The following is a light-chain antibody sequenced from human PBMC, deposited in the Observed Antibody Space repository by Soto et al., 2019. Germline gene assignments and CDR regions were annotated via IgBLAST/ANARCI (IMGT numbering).Light chain of an antibody. CDR2: GAS. Sequence: EIVLTQSPGTLSLSPGERATLSCRASQSVTSIYLAWYQQKPGQAPRLLIYGASTRATGIPDRFSGSGSGTHFTLTISRLEPGDFAVYYCQHFGGTTFTFGQGTRLEIK. CDR1: QSVTSIY. V-gene: IGKV3-20*01. CDR3: QHFGGTTFT. J-gene: IGKJ5*01.